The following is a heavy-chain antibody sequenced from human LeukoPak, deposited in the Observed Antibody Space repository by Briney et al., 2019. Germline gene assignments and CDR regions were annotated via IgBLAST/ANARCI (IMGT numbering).Heavy chain of an antibody. CDR2: AST. Sequence: SETLSLTCTISGASISNDYWGWIRQPPGKGLEWIASASTHYRSSLESRVTMSIDTSKNQFSLRLTSLTAADTAVYYCGRHAAYAPFDLWGQGSLVTVSS. CDR1: GASISNDY. CDR3: GRHAAYAPFDL. J-gene: IGHJ4*02. V-gene: IGHV4-39*01. D-gene: IGHD4-17*01.